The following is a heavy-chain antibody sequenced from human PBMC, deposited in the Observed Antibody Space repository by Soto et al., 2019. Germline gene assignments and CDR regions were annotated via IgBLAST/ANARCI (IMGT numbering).Heavy chain of an antibody. CDR2: IIPIFGAA. D-gene: IGHD3-22*01. CDR1: GGTFSSYA. J-gene: IGHJ4*02. V-gene: IGHV1-69*13. Sequence: GASVKVSCKASGGTFSSYAISWVRQAPGQGLEWMGGIIPIFGAANYAQKFQGRVTITADESTSTAYMELSSLRSEDTAVYYCARTYYYDSSGYPRWYFDYWGQGTLVTVS. CDR3: ARTYYYDSSGYPRWYFDY.